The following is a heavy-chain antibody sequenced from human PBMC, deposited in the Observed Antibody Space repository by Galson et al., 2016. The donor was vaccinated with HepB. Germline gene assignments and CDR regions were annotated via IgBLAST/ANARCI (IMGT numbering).Heavy chain of an antibody. CDR3: GRDHSVVLTTAYNWFDP. V-gene: IGHV3-74*01. CDR2: INSDGTIS. CDR1: GFAFSSHW. Sequence: SRRLSCAASGFAFSSHWMHWVRQAPGKGLMWVARINSDGTISNYADSVKGRFTISRDNAKNTLYLEMNSLRVEDTAVYYCGRDHSVVLTTAYNWFDPWGQGTLVTVSS. D-gene: IGHD4-23*01. J-gene: IGHJ5*02.